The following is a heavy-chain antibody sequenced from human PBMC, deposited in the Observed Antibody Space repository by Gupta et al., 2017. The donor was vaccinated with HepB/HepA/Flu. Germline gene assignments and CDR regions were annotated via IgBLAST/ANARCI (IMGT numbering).Heavy chain of an antibody. J-gene: IGHJ4*02. Sequence: QVQLQESCPGLVRPTATMSRPCTACGGSSRAYYWRWIRQSSGKGLEWPGFIHYTVTTRYAPSLNSRVVISVYTSNNQFSLSLNSVTAADTAVYYCASHHMYNSNVVWFDNWGQGTPVTVSS. V-gene: IGHV4-59*08. CDR2: IHYTVTT. CDR3: ASHHMYNSNVVWFDN. D-gene: IGHD2/OR15-2a*01. CDR1: GGSSRAYY.